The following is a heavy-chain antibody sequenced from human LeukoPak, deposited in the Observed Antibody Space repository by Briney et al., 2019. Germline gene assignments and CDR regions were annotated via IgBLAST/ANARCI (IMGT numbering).Heavy chain of an antibody. Sequence: PSETLSLTCTVSGGSISSGSYYWSWIRQPAGKGLEWIGRISTSGNTNYNPSLKSRVTASVDTSKNQFSLRLTSVTAADTAVYYCARAHSIASYYYGVDVWGQGTTVTVSS. D-gene: IGHD2/OR15-2a*01. J-gene: IGHJ6*02. CDR3: ARAHSIASYYYGVDV. CDR1: GGSISSGSYY. V-gene: IGHV4-61*02. CDR2: ISTSGNT.